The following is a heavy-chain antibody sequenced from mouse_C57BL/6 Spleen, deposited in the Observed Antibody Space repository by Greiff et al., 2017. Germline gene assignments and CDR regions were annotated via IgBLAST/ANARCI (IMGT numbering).Heavy chain of an antibody. V-gene: IGHV1-42*01. CDR3: ARDTTVVGGYYAMDY. CDR1: GYSFTGYY. J-gene: IGHJ4*01. CDR2: INPSTGGT. Sequence: EVQLVESGPELVKPGASVKISCKASGYSFTGYYMNWVKQSPEKSLEWIGEINPSTGGTTYNQKFKAKATLTVDKSSSTAYMQLKSLTSEDSAVYYCARDTTVVGGYYAMDYWGQGTSVTVSS. D-gene: IGHD1-1*01.